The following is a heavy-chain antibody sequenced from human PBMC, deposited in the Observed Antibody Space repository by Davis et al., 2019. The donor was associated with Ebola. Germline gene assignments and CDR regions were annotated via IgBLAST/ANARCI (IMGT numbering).Heavy chain of an antibody. J-gene: IGHJ4*02. CDR3: ARVDGNWNYFVY. CDR2: ISAYNGNT. V-gene: IGHV1-18*01. CDR1: GYTFTGYD. D-gene: IGHD1-1*01. Sequence: ASVKVSCKASGYTFTGYDINWVRQATGQGLEWMGWISAYNGNTNYAQKLQGRVTMTTDTSTSTAYMELRSLRSDDTAVYYCARVDGNWNYFVYWGQGTLVTVSS.